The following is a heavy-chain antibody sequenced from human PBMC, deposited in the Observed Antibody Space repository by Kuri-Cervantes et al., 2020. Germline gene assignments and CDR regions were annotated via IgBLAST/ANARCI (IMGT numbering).Heavy chain of an antibody. CDR2: IRSRRSIT. Sequence: GGSLRLSCTASGFTSGDYSMTWVRQTPGKGLEWVSYIRSRRSITYYAESVKGRFTISRDNAKKSLYLQMNSLRAEDAAVYYCARGNYGTYFDYWGQGILVTVSS. CDR1: GFTSGDYS. V-gene: IGHV3-48*01. J-gene: IGHJ4*02. D-gene: IGHD4-17*01. CDR3: ARGNYGTYFDY.